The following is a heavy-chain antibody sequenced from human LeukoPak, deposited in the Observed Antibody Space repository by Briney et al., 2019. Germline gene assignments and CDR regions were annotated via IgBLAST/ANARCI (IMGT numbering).Heavy chain of an antibody. CDR3: AGSLAAAGREYYFDY. D-gene: IGHD6-13*01. J-gene: IGHJ4*02. Sequence: ASVKVSCKASGYTFTSYGISWVRQAPGQGLEWMGWISAYNGNTNYAQKLQGRVTMTTDTSTSTAYMELSSLRSEDTAVYYCAGSLAAAGREYYFDYWGQGTLVTVSS. CDR2: ISAYNGNT. CDR1: GYTFTSYG. V-gene: IGHV1-18*01.